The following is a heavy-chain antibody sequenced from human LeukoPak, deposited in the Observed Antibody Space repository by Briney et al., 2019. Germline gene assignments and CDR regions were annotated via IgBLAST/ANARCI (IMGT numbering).Heavy chain of an antibody. D-gene: IGHD3-16*01. CDR1: GFTFSSYG. CDR3: AKDRLGFRIDYYFDY. CDR2: ISFDGSNK. V-gene: IGHV3-30*18. J-gene: IGHJ4*02. Sequence: PGGSLRLPCAASGFTFSSYGMHWVRQAPGKGLEWVAVISFDGSNKYYTDSVKGRFTISRDNSKNTLYLQMNGLRAEDTAVYYCAKDRLGFRIDYYFDYWGQGTLVTVSS.